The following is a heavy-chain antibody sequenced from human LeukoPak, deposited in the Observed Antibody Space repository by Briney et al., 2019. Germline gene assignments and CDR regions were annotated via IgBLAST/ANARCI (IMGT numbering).Heavy chain of an antibody. CDR2: VNPNSGGT. CDR3: AREYYYGSGSYSFWFDP. Sequence: ASVKVSCKASGYTFTGYYMHWVRQAPGQGLEWMGWVNPNSGGTNYAQKFQGRVTMTRNTSISTAYMELSSLRSEDTAVYYCAREYYYGSGSYSFWFDPWGQGTLVTVSS. J-gene: IGHJ5*02. CDR1: GYTFTGYY. V-gene: IGHV1-2*02. D-gene: IGHD3-10*01.